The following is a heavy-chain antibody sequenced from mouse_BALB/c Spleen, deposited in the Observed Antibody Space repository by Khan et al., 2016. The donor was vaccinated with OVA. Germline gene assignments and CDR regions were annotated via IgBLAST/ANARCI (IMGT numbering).Heavy chain of an antibody. Sequence: EVKLLESGGGLVQPGGSMKLSCVASGFTFSNYWMNWVRQSPGQGLEWVADIRFKSDDYVTHYAESVKGRFTISRDYSKSSVYLQMNNLRAEDTGIYYCWILLWGQGTTLTVSA. J-gene: IGHJ2*01. CDR3: WILL. CDR2: IRFKSDDYVT. CDR1: GFTFSNYW. V-gene: IGHV6-6*02.